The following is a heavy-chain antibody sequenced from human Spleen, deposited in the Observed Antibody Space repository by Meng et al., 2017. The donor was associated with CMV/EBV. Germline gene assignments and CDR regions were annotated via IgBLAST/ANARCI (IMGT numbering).Heavy chain of an antibody. Sequence: KASGYTFSGYYMHWVRQAPGQGLEWIGWINSNTGDTNYAQKFQGRVTVTSDTSSRTVDMELRSLRSDDTAVYYCARVLMVRGVNWFDPWGQGTLVTVSS. J-gene: IGHJ5*02. CDR3: ARVLMVRGVNWFDP. V-gene: IGHV1-2*02. CDR2: INSNTGDT. CDR1: GYTFSGYY. D-gene: IGHD3-10*01.